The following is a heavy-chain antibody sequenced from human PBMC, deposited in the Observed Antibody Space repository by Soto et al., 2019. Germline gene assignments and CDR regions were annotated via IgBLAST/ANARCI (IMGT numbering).Heavy chain of an antibody. CDR1: GYNFNTFD. J-gene: IGHJ4*02. CDR2: MNPNSGNT. CDR3: AGGNFRY. Sequence: ASVEVSCKASGYNFNTFDMYWVRQATGDGLEWMGWMNPNSGNTGYAQGLRGRVTMTRNTSNTTAYMELTSLTSVETGVYYCAGGNFRYWGQANLGTVSS. V-gene: IGHV1-8*02.